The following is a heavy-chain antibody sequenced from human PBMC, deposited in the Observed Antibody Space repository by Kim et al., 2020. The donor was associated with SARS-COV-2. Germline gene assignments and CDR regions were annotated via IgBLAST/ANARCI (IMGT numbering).Heavy chain of an antibody. V-gene: IGHV3-66*01. CDR3: AAVVFCCYSGY. CDR1: GYTVTCSY. CDR2: IYSGGNN. D-gene: IGHD2-21*01. J-gene: IGHJ4*03. Sequence: GGSLRLSCAASGYTVTCSYMGWVRQAPGKGLEWVSFIYSGGNNFYAYSVSGIPIISGDSSNTTLFHQMSLLAAEETAVYYCAAVVFCCYSGY.